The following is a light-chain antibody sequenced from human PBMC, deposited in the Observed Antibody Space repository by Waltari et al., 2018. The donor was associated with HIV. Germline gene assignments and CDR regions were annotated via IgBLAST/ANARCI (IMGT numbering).Light chain of an antibody. CDR1: SLRRFY. CDR2: LKN. V-gene: IGLV3-19*01. CDR3: NSRDSSGNHWV. Sequence: SSELTQDPAVSVALGQTARITCQGDSLRRFYASWYQQRPGQAPVLVIYLKNNRPSGIPDRCSGSSSGDTASLTITGAQADDEADYDCNSRDSSGNHWVFGGGTRLTVL. J-gene: IGLJ3*02.